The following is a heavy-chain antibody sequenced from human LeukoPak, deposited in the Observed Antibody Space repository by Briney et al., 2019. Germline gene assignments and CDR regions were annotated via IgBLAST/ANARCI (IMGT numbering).Heavy chain of an antibody. CDR1: GFTFSSYS. CDR2: ISSSSSCI. J-gene: IGHJ4*02. CDR3: ARANSEYSSSYFDY. V-gene: IGHV3-21*01. Sequence: PGGSLRLSCAASGFTFSSYSMNWVRQAPGKGLEWVSSISSSSSCIYYADSVKGRFTISRDNAKNSLYLQMNSLRAEDTAVYYCARANSEYSSSYFDYWGQGTLVTVSS. D-gene: IGHD6-6*01.